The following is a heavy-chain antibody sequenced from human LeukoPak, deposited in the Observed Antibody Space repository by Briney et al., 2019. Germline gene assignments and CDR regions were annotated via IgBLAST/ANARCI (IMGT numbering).Heavy chain of an antibody. J-gene: IGHJ4*02. CDR2: INRDGSST. CDR1: GIIFSNYW. CDR3: ARGGGYSYGSFDY. D-gene: IGHD5-18*01. V-gene: IGHV3-74*01. Sequence: GGSLRLSCAASGIIFSNYWMHWVRRAPGKGLGGFSRINRDGSSTSYADSVKGRFTISRDNAKNTLYLQMNSLRAEDTAVYNCARGGGYSYGSFDYWGQGTLVTVSS.